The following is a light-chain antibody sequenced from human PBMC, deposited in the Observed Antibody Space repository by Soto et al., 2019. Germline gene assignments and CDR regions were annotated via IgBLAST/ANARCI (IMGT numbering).Light chain of an antibody. CDR3: QQANSFPLT. CDR2: DAS. J-gene: IGKJ4*01. V-gene: IGKV1-39*01. Sequence: DIQMTPCPSSLSSSVGDIVTITCRASQSISSYLNWYQQKPGKAPKLLIYDASSLQSGVPSRFSGSGSGTDFTLTISSLQPEDFATYYCQQANSFPLTFGGGTKVDIK. CDR1: QSISSY.